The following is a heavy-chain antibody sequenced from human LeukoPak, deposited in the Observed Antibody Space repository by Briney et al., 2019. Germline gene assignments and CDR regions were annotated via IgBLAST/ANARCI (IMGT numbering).Heavy chain of an antibody. CDR2: IKQDGSEK. CDR3: ARDRGIAVADGVDAFDI. V-gene: IGHV3-7*01. CDR1: GFTFSSYA. J-gene: IGHJ3*02. D-gene: IGHD6-19*01. Sequence: GGSLRLSCAASGFTFSSYAMSWVRQAPGKGLEWVANIKQDGSEKYYVDSVKGRFTISRDNAKNSLYLQMNSLRAEDTAVYYCARDRGIAVADGVDAFDIWGQGTMVTVSS.